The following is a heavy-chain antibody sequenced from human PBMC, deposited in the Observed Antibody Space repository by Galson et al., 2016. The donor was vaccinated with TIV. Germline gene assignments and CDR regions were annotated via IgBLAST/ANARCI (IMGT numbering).Heavy chain of an antibody. J-gene: IGHJ4*02. CDR2: ISYDGSND. V-gene: IGHV3-30*04. CDR3: ARDESSGLIDS. Sequence: SLRLSCAASGFIFSDYSMHWVRQAPGKGLEWVALISYDGSNDFYADSVKGRFTISKDSSKNTLDLQMNSLRAEDTAVYYCARDESSGLIDSWGQGTLVSVS. CDR1: GFIFSDYS. D-gene: IGHD6-19*01.